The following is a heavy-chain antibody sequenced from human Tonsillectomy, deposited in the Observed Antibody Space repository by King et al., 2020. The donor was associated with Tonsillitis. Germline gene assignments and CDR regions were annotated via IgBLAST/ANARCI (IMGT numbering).Heavy chain of an antibody. V-gene: IGHV4-39*01. CDR3: ARYVSGSFDD. D-gene: IGHD1-26*01. Sequence: QLQESGPGVVKPSETLALTCTVSGGSIITSDHYWAWIRQPPGKGLEWIGDMYYSGAIFYNPSLKSRITISGGTSENRFSLKLRSVTAADTAVYFCARYVSGSFDDWGQGALVTVSS. CDR1: GGSIITSDHY. CDR2: MYYSGAI. J-gene: IGHJ4*02.